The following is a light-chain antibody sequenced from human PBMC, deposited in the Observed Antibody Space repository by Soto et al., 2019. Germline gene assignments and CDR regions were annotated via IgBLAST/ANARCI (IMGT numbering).Light chain of an antibody. V-gene: IGLV4-60*03. CDR1: SGHSSYI. CDR3: ETWDSNTRV. Sequence: QPVLTQSSSASASLGSSVKLTCTLSSGHSSYIIAWHQQQPGKAPRYLMKLEGSGSYNKGSGVPDRFSGSSSGADRYITISNLQSEDEADYYCETWDSNTRVFGTGTKVTV. CDR2: LEGSGSY. J-gene: IGLJ1*01.